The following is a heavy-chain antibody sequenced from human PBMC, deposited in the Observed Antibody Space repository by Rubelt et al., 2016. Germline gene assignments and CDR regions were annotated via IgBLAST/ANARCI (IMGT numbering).Heavy chain of an antibody. CDR3: ATGQYSSGCDY. CDR1: GYTFTELS. CDR2: FDPEDGET. Sequence: QVQLVQSGAEVKKPGASVKVSCKVSGYTFTELSMHWVRPAPGKGLEWTGGFDPEDGETIYAQRFQGRVTRTEDTSTDTAYMELSSLRSEDTAVYYCATGQYSSGCDYWGQGTLVTVSS. J-gene: IGHJ4*02. D-gene: IGHD6-19*01. V-gene: IGHV1-24*01.